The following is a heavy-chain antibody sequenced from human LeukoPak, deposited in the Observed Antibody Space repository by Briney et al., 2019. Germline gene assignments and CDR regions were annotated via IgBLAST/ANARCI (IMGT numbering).Heavy chain of an antibody. J-gene: IGHJ3*02. CDR1: GYSISSGYY. V-gene: IGHV4-38-2*02. D-gene: IGHD3-10*01. Sequence: SETLSLTCTVSGYSISSGYYWGWIRQPPGKGLEWIGSIYHSGSTYYNPSLKSRVTISVDTSKNQFSLKLSSVTAADTAVYYCAREGSGSGSYFAFDIWGQGTMVTVSS. CDR2: IYHSGST. CDR3: AREGSGSGSYFAFDI.